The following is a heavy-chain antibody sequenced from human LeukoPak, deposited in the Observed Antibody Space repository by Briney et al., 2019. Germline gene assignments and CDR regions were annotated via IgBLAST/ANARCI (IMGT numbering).Heavy chain of an antibody. CDR3: AKHRKIVATIGPLDY. V-gene: IGHV3-23*01. CDR2: ISGSGGSI. CDR1: GFTFSSYA. Sequence: GGSLRLSCAASGFTFSSYAMSWVRQAPGKGLEWVSAISGSGGSIYYADSVKGRFTISRDNSKNTLYLQMNSLRAEDTAVYYCAKHRKIVATIGPLDYWGQGTLVTVSS. J-gene: IGHJ4*02. D-gene: IGHD5-12*01.